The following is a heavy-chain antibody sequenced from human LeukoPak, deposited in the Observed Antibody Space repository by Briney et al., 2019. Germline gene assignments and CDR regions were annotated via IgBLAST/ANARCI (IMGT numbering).Heavy chain of an antibody. V-gene: IGHV5-51*01. J-gene: IGHJ4*02. CDR2: IYPGDSDT. D-gene: IGHD6-19*01. CDR3: ARRAVGSGWSTIDY. Sequence: GESLKISCKGSGYGFSSYWIVWVRQMPGKGLEWMGIIYPGDSDTRYSPSFQGQVTISADKSISTAYLQWSSLKASDTAMYYCARRAVGSGWSTIDYWGQGTLVTVSS. CDR1: GYGFSSYW.